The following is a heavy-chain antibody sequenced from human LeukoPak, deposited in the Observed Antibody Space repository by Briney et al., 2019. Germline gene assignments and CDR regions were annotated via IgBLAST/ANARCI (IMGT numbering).Heavy chain of an antibody. J-gene: IGHJ4*02. V-gene: IGHV3-23*01. CDR3: AKDGDSGPNFDY. D-gene: IGHD5-12*01. CDR1: GFTFSSYA. CDR2: ISGSGGST. Sequence: GGSLRLSCAASGFTFSSYAMSWVRQGPGKGLEWVSAISGSGGSTYYADSVKGRFTISRDNSKNTLYLQMNSLRAEDTAVYYCAKDGDSGPNFDYWGQGTLVTVSS.